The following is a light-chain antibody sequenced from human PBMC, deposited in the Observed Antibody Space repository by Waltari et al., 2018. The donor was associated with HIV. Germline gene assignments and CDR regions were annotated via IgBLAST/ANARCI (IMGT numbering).Light chain of an antibody. J-gene: IGLJ3*02. Sequence: QSALTQPASVSGSPGQSITISCTGTSSDVGNYNYVSWYQQHPGKAPKLMIYDVSKRPSGVSNRFSGSKSGNTASLTISGLQAEDEADYYCQSYDNSLSGWVFGGGTKLTV. CDR1: SSDVGNYNY. V-gene: IGLV2-23*02. CDR2: DVS. CDR3: QSYDNSLSGWV.